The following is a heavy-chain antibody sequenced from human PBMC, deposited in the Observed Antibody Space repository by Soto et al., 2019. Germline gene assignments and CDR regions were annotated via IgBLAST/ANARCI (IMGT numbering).Heavy chain of an antibody. CDR3: ARDLFGYSGLLSY. CDR1: GFTFSSYS. D-gene: IGHD5-12*01. CDR2: IITITGFI. J-gene: IGHJ4*02. V-gene: IGHV3-21*01. Sequence: PGGSPRLSCAASGFTFSSYSMNWVRQAPGKGLEWVSIITITGFIDYADSVTGRFTISRDNAKNSLYLQMNSLRAEDTAVYYCARDLFGYSGLLSYWGQGTLVTVSS.